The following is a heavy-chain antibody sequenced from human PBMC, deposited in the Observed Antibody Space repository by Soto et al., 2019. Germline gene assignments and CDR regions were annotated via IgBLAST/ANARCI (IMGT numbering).Heavy chain of an antibody. V-gene: IGHV4-34*01. Sequence: SETLSLTCAVYGGSFSGYYWSWIRQPPGKGLEWIGEINHSGSTNYNPSLKSRVTISVDTSKNQFSLKLSSVTAADTAVYYCARTVVVAATDISIDYWGQGTLVTVSS. CDR2: INHSGST. CDR1: GGSFSGYY. J-gene: IGHJ4*02. D-gene: IGHD2-15*01. CDR3: ARTVVVAATDISIDY.